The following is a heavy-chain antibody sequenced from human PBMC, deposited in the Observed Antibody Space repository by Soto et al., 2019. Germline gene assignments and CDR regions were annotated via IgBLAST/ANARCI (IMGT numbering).Heavy chain of an antibody. CDR1: GGSFSGYY. D-gene: IGHD2-15*01. CDR2: INHSGST. V-gene: IGHV4-34*01. Sequence: SETLCLTCAVYGGSFSGYYWSWIRQPPGKGLEWIGEINHSGSTNYNPSLKSRVTISVDTSKNQFSLKLSSVTAADTAVYYCARGGVVVAPVRRFQHWGQGTLVTVSS. J-gene: IGHJ1*01. CDR3: ARGGVVVAPVRRFQH.